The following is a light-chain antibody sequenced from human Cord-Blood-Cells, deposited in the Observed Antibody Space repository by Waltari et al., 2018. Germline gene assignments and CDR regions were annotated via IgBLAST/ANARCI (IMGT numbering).Light chain of an antibody. CDR1: QSISSC. J-gene: IGKJ1*01. Sequence: DIQMTPSPSTLSGSVRDTVPNTCRASQSISSCLAWYQQKPGKAPKLLIYKASSLESGVPSRFSGSGSGTEFTLTISSLQPDDFATYYCQQYNSYSRTFGQGTKVEIK. CDR3: QQYNSYSRT. V-gene: IGKV1-5*03. CDR2: KAS.